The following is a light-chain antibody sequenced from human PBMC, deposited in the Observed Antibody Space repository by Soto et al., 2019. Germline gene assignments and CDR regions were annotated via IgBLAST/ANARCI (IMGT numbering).Light chain of an antibody. Sequence: SYELTQPPSVSVAPGKTARIPCGGNNIGSKSVHWYQQKPGQAPVRVIYYDSDRPSRIPERFSGSNSGNTATLTISRVEAGDEADYYCQVWDSSSDHVVFGGGTKLTV. CDR1: NIGSKS. CDR3: QVWDSSSDHVV. CDR2: YDS. V-gene: IGLV3-21*04. J-gene: IGLJ2*01.